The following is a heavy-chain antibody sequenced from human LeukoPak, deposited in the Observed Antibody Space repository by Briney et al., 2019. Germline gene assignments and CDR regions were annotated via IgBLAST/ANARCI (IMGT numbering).Heavy chain of an antibody. CDR3: ARSSGSYGVAWFDP. V-gene: IGHV4-38-2*02. D-gene: IGHD1-26*01. CDR2: IYHSGST. Sequence: KPSETLSLTCTVSGYSISSGYYWGWIRQPPGKGLEWIGSIYHSGSTYYKSSLKSRVTISADTSKNQFSLKLTSVTAADTAVYYCARSSGSYGVAWFDPWGQGTLVTVSS. J-gene: IGHJ5*02. CDR1: GYSISSGYY.